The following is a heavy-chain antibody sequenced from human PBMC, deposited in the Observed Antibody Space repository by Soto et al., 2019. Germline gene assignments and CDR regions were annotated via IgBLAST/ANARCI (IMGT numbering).Heavy chain of an antibody. CDR1: GGSISSGGYY. V-gene: IGHV4-31*03. J-gene: IGHJ5*02. CDR2: IYYSGST. D-gene: IGHD3-9*01. CDR3: ARGLDYDILTGYYVRPWFDP. Sequence: SETLSLTCTVSGGSISSGGYYWSWIRQHPGKGLEWIGYIYYSGSTYYNPSLKSRVTISVDTSKNQFSLKLSSVTAADTAVYYCARGLDYDILTGYYVRPWFDPWGQGTLVTVSS.